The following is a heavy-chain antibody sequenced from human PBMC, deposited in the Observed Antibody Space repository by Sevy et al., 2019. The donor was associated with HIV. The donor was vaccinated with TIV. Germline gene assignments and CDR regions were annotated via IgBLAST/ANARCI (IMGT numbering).Heavy chain of an antibody. CDR1: GGTFSSYA. V-gene: IGHV1-69*06. Sequence: ASVKVSCKASGGTFSSYAISWVRQAPGQGLEWMGGIIPIFGTANYAQKFQGRVTITADKSTSTAYMELSSLRSEDTAVYYCARRNGYSYGPDFDYWRQGTLVTVSS. CDR3: ARRNGYSYGPDFDY. CDR2: IIPIFGTA. D-gene: IGHD5-18*01. J-gene: IGHJ4*02.